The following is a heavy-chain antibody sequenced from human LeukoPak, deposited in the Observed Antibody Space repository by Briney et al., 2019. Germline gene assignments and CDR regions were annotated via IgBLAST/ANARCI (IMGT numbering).Heavy chain of an antibody. J-gene: IGHJ4*02. D-gene: IGHD3-22*01. Sequence: GGSLRLSCAASGFTFSSYWMHWVRQAPGKGLVWVSRINSDGSSTSYADSVKGRFTISRDNAKNTLYLQMNSLRAEDTAVYYCAKAYYYDSSGYYFSIDYWGQGTLVTVSS. CDR3: AKAYYYDSSGYYFSIDY. V-gene: IGHV3-74*01. CDR2: INSDGSST. CDR1: GFTFSSYW.